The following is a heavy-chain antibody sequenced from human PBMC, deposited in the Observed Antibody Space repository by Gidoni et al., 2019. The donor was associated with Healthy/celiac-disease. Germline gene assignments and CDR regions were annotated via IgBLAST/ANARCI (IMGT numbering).Heavy chain of an antibody. CDR2: IYHSGST. CDR3: AARLTGTAKYYFDY. V-gene: IGHV4-38-2*01. J-gene: IGHJ4*02. D-gene: IGHD1-20*01. Sequence: QVQLQESGPGLVKPSETLSLTCAVSGYSISSGYYWGWIRQPPGKGLEWIGSIYHSGSTYYNPSLKSRVTISVDTSKNQFSLKLSSVTAADTAVYYCAARLTGTAKYYFDYWGQGTLVTVSS. CDR1: GYSISSGYY.